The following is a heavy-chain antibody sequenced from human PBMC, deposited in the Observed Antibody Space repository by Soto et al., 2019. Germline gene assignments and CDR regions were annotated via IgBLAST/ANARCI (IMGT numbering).Heavy chain of an antibody. V-gene: IGHV1-2*02. D-gene: IGHD2-21*01. CDR1: GYTFSHYY. J-gene: IGHJ4*02. Sequence: QVHLVQSGAELKKPAASVKISCKASGYTFSHYYMHWVRQAPGQRLEWMGWINPNSGDTNYAQKFQGRVTITRDTSINTGYMELSRLTSDDTAVYDCARSVALGGGFDYWGQGTLVTVSS. CDR3: ARSVALGGGFDY. CDR2: INPNSGDT.